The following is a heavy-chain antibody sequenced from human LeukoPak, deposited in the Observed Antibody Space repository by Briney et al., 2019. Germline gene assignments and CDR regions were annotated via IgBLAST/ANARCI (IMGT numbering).Heavy chain of an antibody. Sequence: GGSLRLSCAASGFAFSSYAMSWVRQAPGKGLEWVSAISGSGGSTYYADSVKGRFTISRDNSKNTLYLQMNSLRAEDTAVYYCAKGDDSSGYYPGGADYWGQGTLVTVSS. D-gene: IGHD3-22*01. CDR2: ISGSGGST. CDR1: GFAFSSYA. CDR3: AKGDDSSGYYPGGADY. V-gene: IGHV3-23*01. J-gene: IGHJ4*02.